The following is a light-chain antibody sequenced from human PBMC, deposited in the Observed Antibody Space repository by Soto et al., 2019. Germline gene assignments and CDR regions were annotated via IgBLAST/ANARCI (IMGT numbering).Light chain of an antibody. CDR1: ALPKQY. V-gene: IGLV3-25*03. CDR3: QSADSSGTCVL. J-gene: IGLJ2*01. CDR2: KDS. Sequence: SYELTQPPSVSVSPGQTARITCSGDALPKQYAYWYQQKPGQAPVLVIYKDSERPSGIPERFSGSSSGTTVTLTISGVQAEDEADYYCQSADSSGTCVLFGGGTKLTVL.